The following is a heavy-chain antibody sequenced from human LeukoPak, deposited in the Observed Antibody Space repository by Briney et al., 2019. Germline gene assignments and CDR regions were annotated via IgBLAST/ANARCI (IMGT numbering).Heavy chain of an antibody. CDR1: GYTFTSYG. CDR2: ISAYNGNT. J-gene: IGHJ4*02. Sequence: ASVKVSCKASGYTFTSYGISWVRQAPGQGLEWMGWISAYNGNTNYAQKLQGRVTMTTDTSTSTAYMELRSLRSDDTAVYYCARDRYYDILTGYSDFDYWGQGTLVTVSS. V-gene: IGHV1-18*01. CDR3: ARDRYYDILTGYSDFDY. D-gene: IGHD3-9*01.